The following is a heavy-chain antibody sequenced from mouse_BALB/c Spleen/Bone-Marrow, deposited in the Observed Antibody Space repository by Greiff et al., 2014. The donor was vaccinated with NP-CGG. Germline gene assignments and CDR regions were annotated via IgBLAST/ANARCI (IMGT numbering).Heavy chain of an antibody. V-gene: IGHV5-12-2*01. D-gene: IGHD1-1*02. CDR3: ARGGNPFAY. Sequence: EVKLVESGGGLVQPGGSLKLSCAASGFTFSSYTMSWVRQAPEKRLEWVAYISNGGGSTYYPDTVKGRFTISRDNAKNTLYLQMSSLKSEDTAMYYCARGGNPFAYWGQGTLVTVSA. J-gene: IGHJ3*01. CDR1: GFTFSSYT. CDR2: ISNGGGST.